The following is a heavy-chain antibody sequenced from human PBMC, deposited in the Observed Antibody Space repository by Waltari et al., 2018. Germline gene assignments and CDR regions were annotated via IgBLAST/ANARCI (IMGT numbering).Heavy chain of an antibody. CDR1: GFTFSSYS. V-gene: IGHV3-48*01. J-gene: IGHJ4*02. D-gene: IGHD6-19*01. Sequence: EVQLVESGGGLVQPGGSLRLSCAASGFTFSSYSMNWVRQAPGKGLEWVSYISSSSSTIYYADSVKGRFTISRDNAKNSLYLQMNSLRAEDTAVYYCAREQSRAFDYWGQGTLVIVSS. CDR3: AREQSRAFDY. CDR2: ISSSSSTI.